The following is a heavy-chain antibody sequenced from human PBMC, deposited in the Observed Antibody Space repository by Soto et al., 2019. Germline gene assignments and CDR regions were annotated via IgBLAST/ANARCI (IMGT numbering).Heavy chain of an antibody. D-gene: IGHD2-15*01. CDR1: GFTFSSYS. V-gene: IGHV3-48*01. Sequence: PGGSLRLSCAASGFTFSSYSMNWVRKAPGKGLEWVSYISSSSTTKYYADSVKGRFTISRDNAKNSLYLQMNSLRAEDTAVYYCARDGCSGSNCLNWFDPWGQGP. CDR3: ARDGCSGSNCLNWFDP. CDR2: ISSSSTTK. J-gene: IGHJ5*02.